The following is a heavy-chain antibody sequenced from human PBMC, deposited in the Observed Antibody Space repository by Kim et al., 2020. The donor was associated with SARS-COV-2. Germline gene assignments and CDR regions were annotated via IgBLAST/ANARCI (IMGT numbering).Heavy chain of an antibody. J-gene: IGHJ5*02. CDR2: INAGNGNT. CDR3: ARVAEEVRHTLFSSIRRQQRSVKNWFDP. V-gene: IGHV1-3*01. D-gene: IGHD6-13*01. Sequence: ASVKVSCKASGYTFTSYAMHWVRQAPGQRLEWMGWINAGNGNTKYSQKFQGRVTITRDTSASTAYMELRSLRSEDTAVYYCARVAEEVRHTLFSSIRRQQRSVKNWFDPWGQGTLVTVSS. CDR1: GYTFTSYA.